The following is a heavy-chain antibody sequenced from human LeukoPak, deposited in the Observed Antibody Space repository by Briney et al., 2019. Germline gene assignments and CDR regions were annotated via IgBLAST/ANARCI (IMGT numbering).Heavy chain of an antibody. J-gene: IGHJ4*02. Sequence: GSLRLSCAASGFTFSTYSMNWVRQAPGKGLEWVSSISGSSDYIFYGDSAKGRFTISRDNAENSLYLQMNSLRAEDTAVYYCARVKFGDYAIDYWGQGTLVTVSS. CDR2: ISGSSDYI. CDR1: GFTFSTYS. CDR3: ARVKFGDYAIDY. V-gene: IGHV3-21*01. D-gene: IGHD4-17*01.